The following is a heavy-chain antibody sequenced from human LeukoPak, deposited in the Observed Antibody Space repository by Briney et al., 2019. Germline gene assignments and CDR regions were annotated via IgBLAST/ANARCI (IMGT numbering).Heavy chain of an antibody. J-gene: IGHJ4*02. D-gene: IGHD6-13*01. V-gene: IGHV4-39*01. CDR1: GGSISSSSYY. CDR2: IYYSGST. CDR3: ARLPGIAEFDY. Sequence: TSETLSLTCTVSGGSISSSSYYLGWIRQPPGKGLEWIGSIYYSGSTYYNPSLKSRVTISVDTSKNQFSLKLSSVTAADTAVYYCARLPGIAEFDYWGQGTLVTVSS.